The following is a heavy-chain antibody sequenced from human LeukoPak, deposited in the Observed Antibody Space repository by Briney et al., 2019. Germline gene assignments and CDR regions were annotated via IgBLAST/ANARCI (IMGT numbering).Heavy chain of an antibody. CDR3: ARDYDILTGYFRGGFDY. J-gene: IGHJ4*02. CDR2: INSDGSIT. Sequence: GGSLRLSCAASGFTFSSYWMHWVRQAPGKGLMWVSRINSDGSITNYADSVKGRFTISRDNAKKSLYLQMNSLRAEDTAVYYCARDYDILTGYFRGGFDYWGQGTLVTVSS. V-gene: IGHV3-74*01. D-gene: IGHD3-9*01. CDR1: GFTFSSYW.